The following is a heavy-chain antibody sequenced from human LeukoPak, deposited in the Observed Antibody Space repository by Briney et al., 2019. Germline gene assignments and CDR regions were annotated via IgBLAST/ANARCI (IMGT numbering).Heavy chain of an antibody. CDR2: IYYSGRT. Sequence: SETLSLTCSVSGGSISSYYWSWIRQPPGKGLEWIGYIYYSGRTSYNPSLKSRVTMSVDTSKNQFSLKLSSVTAADTAVYYCARDLSRFDPWGQGTLVTVSS. CDR3: ARDLSRFDP. CDR1: GGSISSYY. V-gene: IGHV4-59*12. J-gene: IGHJ5*02.